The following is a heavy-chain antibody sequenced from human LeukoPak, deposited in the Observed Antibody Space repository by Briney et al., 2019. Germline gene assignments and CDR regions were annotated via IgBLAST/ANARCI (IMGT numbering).Heavy chain of an antibody. CDR3: ARVRRDGYNYFDY. D-gene: IGHD5-24*01. V-gene: IGHV4-30-2*01. J-gene: IGHJ4*02. Sequence: SETLSLTCAVSGGSISSGGYSWSWIRQPPGKGLKWIGYIYHSGSTYYNPSLKSRVTISVDRSKNQFSLKLSSVTAADTAVYYCARVRRDGYNYFDYWGQGTLVTVSS. CDR2: IYHSGST. CDR1: GGSISSGGYS.